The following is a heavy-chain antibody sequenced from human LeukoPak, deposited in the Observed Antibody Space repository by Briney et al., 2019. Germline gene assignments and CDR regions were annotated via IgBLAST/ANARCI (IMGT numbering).Heavy chain of an antibody. Sequence: GGSLGLSCAASGFTFSSYAMSWVRQAPGKGLEWVSVISGSGGSTYYADSVKGRFTISRDNSKNTLYLQMNSLRAEDTAVYYCAKDRWRSGGSGGGDYWGQGTLVTVSS. CDR3: AKDRWRSGGSGGGDY. D-gene: IGHD2-15*01. CDR2: ISGSGGST. V-gene: IGHV3-23*01. J-gene: IGHJ4*02. CDR1: GFTFSSYA.